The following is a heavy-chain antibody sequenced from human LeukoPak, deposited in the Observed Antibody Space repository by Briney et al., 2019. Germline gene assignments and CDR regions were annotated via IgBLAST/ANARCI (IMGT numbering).Heavy chain of an antibody. CDR3: ARSYYLDAFDI. D-gene: IGHD3-10*01. Sequence: ASVKVSCKASGYTFTSYDINWVRQATGQGLEWMGWMNPNSGNTGYAQKFQGRVTMTRDMSTSTVYMELSSLRSEDTAVYYCARSYYLDAFDIWGQGTMVTVSS. CDR2: MNPNSGNT. J-gene: IGHJ3*02. V-gene: IGHV1-8*01. CDR1: GYTFTSYD.